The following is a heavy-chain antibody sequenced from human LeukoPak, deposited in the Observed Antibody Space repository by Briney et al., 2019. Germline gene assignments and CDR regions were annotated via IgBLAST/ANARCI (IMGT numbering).Heavy chain of an antibody. Sequence: GGSLRLSCQTSGFVFSNYGMHWVRQAPGKGLEWVAFVRYDGSNEYYADSVRGRFTISRDNSRNTPYLRMNSLRAEDTGVYSCAKDSNSGYVSVGPDYWGLGTLVTVSS. CDR1: GFVFSNYG. D-gene: IGHD3-22*01. V-gene: IGHV3-30*02. J-gene: IGHJ4*02. CDR3: AKDSNSGYVSVGPDY. CDR2: VRYDGSNE.